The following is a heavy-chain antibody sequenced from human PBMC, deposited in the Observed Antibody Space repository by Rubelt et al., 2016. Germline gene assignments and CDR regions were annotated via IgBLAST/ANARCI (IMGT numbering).Heavy chain of an antibody. CDR3: ARCKDGLGVTMMDY. V-gene: IGHV4-34*01. CDR2: INHSGST. D-gene: IGHD3-22*01. J-gene: IGHJ4*02. Sequence: QVQLQQWGAGLLKPSETLSLTCAVYGGSFSGYYWSWIRQPPWKGLEWIGEINHSGSTNYNPSLKSRVTRSVATSKNQFSLKLSSVTAADTAVYYCARCKDGLGVTMMDYWGQGTLVPVSS. CDR1: GGSFSGYY.